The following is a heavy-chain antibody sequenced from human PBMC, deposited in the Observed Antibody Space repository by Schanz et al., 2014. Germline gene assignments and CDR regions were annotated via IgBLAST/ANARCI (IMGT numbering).Heavy chain of an antibody. Sequence: QVQLVESGGGLVKPGGSLRLSCAASGFIFNDYYMSWVRQAPGKGLEWIAYISSGGTTIYYADSVKGRFTISRDNAKSSLYLQMNSLRDEDTAVYYCARDRVQYSSGWYSDSWGQGTLVTVSS. CDR3: ARDRVQYSSGWYSDS. CDR1: GFIFNDYY. CDR2: ISSGGTTI. D-gene: IGHD6-19*01. J-gene: IGHJ4*02. V-gene: IGHV3-11*04.